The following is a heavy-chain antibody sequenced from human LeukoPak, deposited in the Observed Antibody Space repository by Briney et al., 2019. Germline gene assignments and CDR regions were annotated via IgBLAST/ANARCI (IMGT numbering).Heavy chain of an antibody. J-gene: IGHJ4*02. Sequence: GGSLRLSCAASGFTLSTYWMHWVRQAPGKGLLWVSRINADGKDTPYADSVKGRFTISRDNAKNTLYLQMNSLRAEDTAVYYCVRGSSSGWPDYFDYWGRGTLVIVSS. CDR1: GFTLSTYW. CDR3: VRGSSSGWPDYFDY. D-gene: IGHD3-22*01. CDR2: INADGKDT. V-gene: IGHV3-74*01.